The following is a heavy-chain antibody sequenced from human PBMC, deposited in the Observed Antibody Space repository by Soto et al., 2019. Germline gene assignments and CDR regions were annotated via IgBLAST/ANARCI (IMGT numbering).Heavy chain of an antibody. Sequence: QVQLVQSGAEVKKPGASVKVSCKASGYTFTSYDINWVRQATGQGLEWMGWMNPNSGNTGYEQKFQGRVTMTRNTSISTAYMELSSLRSEDTAVYYCARGEYCSSTSCYAGDGWFDPWGQGTLVTVSS. J-gene: IGHJ5*02. CDR1: GYTFTSYD. V-gene: IGHV1-8*01. D-gene: IGHD2-2*01. CDR2: MNPNSGNT. CDR3: ARGEYCSSTSCYAGDGWFDP.